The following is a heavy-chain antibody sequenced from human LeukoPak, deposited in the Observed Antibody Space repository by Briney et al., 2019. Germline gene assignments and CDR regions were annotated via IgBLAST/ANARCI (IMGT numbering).Heavy chain of an antibody. D-gene: IGHD6-6*01. CDR2: IYTSGST. J-gene: IGHJ2*01. Sequence: SQTLSLTCTVSGGSISSGSYYWSWIRQPAGKGLEWIGRIYTSGSTNYNPSLKSRVTISVDTSKNQFSLKLSSVTAADTAVYYCAMSIAARFWYFDLWGRGTLVTVSS. V-gene: IGHV4-61*02. CDR1: GGSISSGSYY. CDR3: AMSIAARFWYFDL.